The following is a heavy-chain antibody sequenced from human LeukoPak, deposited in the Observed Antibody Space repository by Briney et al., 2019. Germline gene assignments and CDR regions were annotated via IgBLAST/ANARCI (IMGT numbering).Heavy chain of an antibody. CDR1: GFTFSCYE. V-gene: IGHV3-48*03. CDR2: ISSSGSTI. CDR3: ARERPRDSTVTTS. Sequence: GGSLRLSCAASGFTFSCYEMNWVRQAPGKGLEWVSYISSSGSTIYYADSVKGRFTISRDNAKNSLYLQMNSLRAEDTAVYYCARERPRDSTVTTSWGQGTLVTVSS. D-gene: IGHD4-17*01. J-gene: IGHJ5*02.